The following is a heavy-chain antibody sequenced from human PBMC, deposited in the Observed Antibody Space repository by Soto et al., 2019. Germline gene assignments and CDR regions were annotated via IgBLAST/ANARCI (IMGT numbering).Heavy chain of an antibody. CDR2: TYYRGNT. J-gene: IGHJ4*02. Sequence: QVQLQESGPGLVKPSQTLTLTCTVSDDSITGGGYFWTWIRQLPGKGLEWLGSTYYRGNTFYNPCMRSRGTISLGPSHRRDSLRVPSVTAAATAISFCARGGSGTYHVWGQGTLVIVSS. CDR3: ARGGSGTYHV. CDR1: DDSITGGGYF. D-gene: IGHD3-10*01. V-gene: IGHV4-31*02.